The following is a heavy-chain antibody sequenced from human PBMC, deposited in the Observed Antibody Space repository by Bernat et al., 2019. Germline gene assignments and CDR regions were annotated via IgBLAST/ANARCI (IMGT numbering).Heavy chain of an antibody. CDR3: ARDEGGVTGTTSVDP. CDR1: GYSISSGYY. V-gene: IGHV4-38-2*02. Sequence: QVQLQESGPGLVKPSETLSLPCAVSGYSISSGYYWGWIRQPPGKGLEWIGSIYHSGSTYYNPSLKSRVTISVDTSKNQFSLKLSSVTAADTAVYYCARDEGGVTGTTSVDPWGQGTLVTVSS. D-gene: IGHD1-7*01. J-gene: IGHJ5*02. CDR2: IYHSGST.